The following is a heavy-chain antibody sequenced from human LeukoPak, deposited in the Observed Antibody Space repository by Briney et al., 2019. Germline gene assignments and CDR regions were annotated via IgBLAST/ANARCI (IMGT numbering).Heavy chain of an antibody. CDR3: AHTLGYCGGDSCLSWFDP. CDR2: IYWHGNK. D-gene: IGHD2-15*01. J-gene: IGHJ5*02. CDR1: GFSLTNSGVG. Sequence: SGPTLVNPTQTLTLTCTFSGFSLTNSGVGVGWVRKPPGKAPEWLALIYWHGNKLYNPSLKTRLTITKDTSKNQVVLTVTNMDPVDTATYYCAHTLGYCGGDSCLSWFDPWGQGTLVTVSS. V-gene: IGHV2-5*01.